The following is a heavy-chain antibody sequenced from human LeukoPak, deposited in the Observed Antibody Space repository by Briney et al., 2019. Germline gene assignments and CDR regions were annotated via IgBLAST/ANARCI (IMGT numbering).Heavy chain of an antibody. CDR2: ISYDGSNK. CDR3: AKPNPSIAVAVLYGMDV. D-gene: IGHD6-19*01. V-gene: IGHV3-30*18. Sequence: GGSLRLSCAASGFTFSSYGMHWVRQAPGKGLEWVAVISYDGSNKYYADSVKGRFTISRDNSKNTLYLQMNSLRAEDTAVYYCAKPNPSIAVAVLYGMDVWGQGTTVTVSS. J-gene: IGHJ6*02. CDR1: GFTFSSYG.